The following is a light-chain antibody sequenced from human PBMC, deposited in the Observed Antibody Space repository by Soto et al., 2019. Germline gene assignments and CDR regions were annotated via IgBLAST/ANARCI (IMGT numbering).Light chain of an antibody. V-gene: IGLV4-69*01. J-gene: IGLJ2*01. CDR1: SGPSSYA. CDR2: LNSDGSH. Sequence: QPVLTQSPSASASVGASVKLTCTLSSGPSSYAIAWHQQQPEKAPRYLMKLNSDGSHNKGDGIPDRFSGSSSGAEHYLTISNLQSEDEADYYRQTWGTGPHVVFGGGTKLTVL. CDR3: QTWGTGPHVV.